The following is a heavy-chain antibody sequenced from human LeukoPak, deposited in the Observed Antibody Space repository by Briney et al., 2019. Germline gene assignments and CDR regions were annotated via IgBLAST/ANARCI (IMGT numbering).Heavy chain of an antibody. D-gene: IGHD6-19*01. CDR2: INQDGSGK. V-gene: IGHV3-7*04. CDR1: GFPFSSYW. Sequence: GGSLRLSCAASGFPFSSYWVSWVRQAPGKGLEWVANINQDGSGKYSLDSVKGRLIISRDNAKNTLYLQMNSLRAEDTAVYYCAGGSGWLIDYWGQGTLVTVSS. CDR3: AGGSGWLIDY. J-gene: IGHJ4*02.